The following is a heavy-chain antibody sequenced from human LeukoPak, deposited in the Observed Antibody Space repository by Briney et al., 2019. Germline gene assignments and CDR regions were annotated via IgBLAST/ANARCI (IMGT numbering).Heavy chain of an antibody. V-gene: IGHV4-59*08. CDR3: ARHLERPAAPYFDY. D-gene: IGHD2-2*01. Sequence: PSETLSLTCTVSGGSISSYYWSWIRQPPGKGLEWIGYIYYSGSTDYNPSLKSRVTISVDTSKNQFSLKLSSVTAADTAVYYCARHLERPAAPYFDYWGQGTLVTVSS. CDR2: IYYSGST. J-gene: IGHJ4*02. CDR1: GGSISSYY.